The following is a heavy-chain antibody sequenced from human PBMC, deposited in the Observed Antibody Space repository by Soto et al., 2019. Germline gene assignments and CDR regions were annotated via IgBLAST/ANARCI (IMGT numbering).Heavy chain of an antibody. CDR2: TDDRSKWYN. CDR1: ADSVSSNSAA. Sequence: SQTLSLTCAISADSVSSNSAAWNWIRQSPSRGLGWLGRTDDRSKWYNEYAVSVKSRITNDPVTSKNQFSLQLNSVTPEYTDVYHCARDGELQDYYYGMDVWGQGATVTVSS. V-gene: IGHV6-1*01. CDR3: ARDGELQDYYYGMDV. D-gene: IGHD1-7*01. J-gene: IGHJ6*02.